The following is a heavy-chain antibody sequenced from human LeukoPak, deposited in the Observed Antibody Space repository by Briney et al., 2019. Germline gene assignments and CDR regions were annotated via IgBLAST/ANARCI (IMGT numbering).Heavy chain of an antibody. CDR3: ARGSTPGSSLGAFDI. CDR2: ISYDGSNK. Sequence: GRSLRLSYAPSGFAFSSYAMHRVRQAPVKGLEWGAVISYDGSNKYYADSVKGRFTISRDNSKNTLYLQMNSLRAEDTAVYYCARGSTPGSSLGAFDIWGQGTMVTVSS. CDR1: GFAFSSYA. J-gene: IGHJ3*02. V-gene: IGHV3-30-3*01. D-gene: IGHD2-2*01.